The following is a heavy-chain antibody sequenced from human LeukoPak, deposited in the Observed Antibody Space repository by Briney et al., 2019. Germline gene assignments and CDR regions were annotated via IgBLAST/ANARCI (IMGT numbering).Heavy chain of an antibody. CDR1: GGSISSYY. V-gene: IGHV4-59*01. CDR3: AIERAVTTYYYFDY. CDR2: IYYSGST. Sequence: PSETLSLTCTVSGGSISSYYWSWIRQPPGKGLEWIGYIYYSGSTNYNPSLKSRVTISVDTSKNQFSLKLSSVTAADTAVYYCAIERAVTTYYYFDYWGQGTLVTVSS. J-gene: IGHJ4*02. D-gene: IGHD4-17*01.